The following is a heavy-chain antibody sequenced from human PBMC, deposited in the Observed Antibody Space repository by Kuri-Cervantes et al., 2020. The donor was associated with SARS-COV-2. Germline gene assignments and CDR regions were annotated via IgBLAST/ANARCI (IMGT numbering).Heavy chain of an antibody. Sequence: SETLSLTCTVSGGSISRSDYYWGWIRQSPGKGLEWIGSLYYSGSTYYNPTLRTRVTMSVDTSKNQLSLKLRSVTAADTAVYYCARGRKNVSSGAARPTRYDPWGQGTQVTVSS. CDR2: LYYSGST. D-gene: IGHD6-6*01. CDR3: ARGRKNVSSGAARPTRYDP. V-gene: IGHV4-39*02. CDR1: GGSISRSDYY. J-gene: IGHJ5*01.